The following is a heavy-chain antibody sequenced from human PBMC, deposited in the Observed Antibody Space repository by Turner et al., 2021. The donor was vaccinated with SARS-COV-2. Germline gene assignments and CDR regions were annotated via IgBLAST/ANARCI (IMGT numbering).Heavy chain of an antibody. CDR1: GFTFNNAW. J-gene: IGHJ1*01. CDR3: TALPDMGNYQGYFHH. V-gene: IGHV3-15*05. D-gene: IGHD3-10*01. Sequence: PGGSLRLSCAASGFTFNNAWMSWVRQAPGKGLEWVGRIKSKSYDGTTYYAAPVKGRFTISRDDSRNTLYLEMDSLKDEDTAVYYCTALPDMGNYQGYFHHWGRGTLVTVSS. CDR2: IKSKSYDGTT.